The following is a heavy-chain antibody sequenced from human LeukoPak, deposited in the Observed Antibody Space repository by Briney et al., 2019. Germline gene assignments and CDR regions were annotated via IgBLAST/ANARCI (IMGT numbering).Heavy chain of an antibody. CDR2: IYTSGST. CDR1: GGSISSYY. V-gene: IGHV4-4*07. J-gene: IGHJ6*03. Sequence: PSETLSLTCTVSGGSISSYYWSWFRQPAGKGLEWIGRIYTSGSTNYNPSLKSRVTMSVDTSKNQFSLKLSSVTAADTAVYYCARARGSYLPSYYYYYMDVWGKGTTVTVSS. CDR3: ARARGSYLPSYYYYYMDV. D-gene: IGHD1-26*01.